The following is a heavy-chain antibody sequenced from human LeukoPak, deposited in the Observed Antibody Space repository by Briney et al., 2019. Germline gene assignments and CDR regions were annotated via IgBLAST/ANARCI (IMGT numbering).Heavy chain of an antibody. CDR3: ARGALSHDYGDSYWYFDL. V-gene: IGHV4-59*12. CDR1: GGSISSYY. CDR2: IYYSGST. Sequence: PSETLSLTCTVSGGSISSYYWSWIRQPPGKGLEWIGYIYYSGSTNYNPSLKSRVTISVDRSKNQFSLKLSSVTAADTAVYYCARGALSHDYGDSYWYFDLWGRGTLVTVSS. D-gene: IGHD4-17*01. J-gene: IGHJ2*01.